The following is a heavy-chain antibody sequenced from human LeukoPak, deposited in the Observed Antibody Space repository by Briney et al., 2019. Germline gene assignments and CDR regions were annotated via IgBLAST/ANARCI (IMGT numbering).Heavy chain of an antibody. Sequence: SETLSLTCTVSGYSISSGYYWGWIRQPLGKGLEWIGSIYHSGSTYYNPSLKSRVTISVDTSKNQFSLKLSSVTAADTAVYYCARDHSDHYYYYYYMDVWGKGTTVTVSS. V-gene: IGHV4-38-2*02. CDR3: ARDHSDHYYYYYYMDV. CDR1: GYSISSGYY. J-gene: IGHJ6*03. CDR2: IYHSGST. D-gene: IGHD5-18*01.